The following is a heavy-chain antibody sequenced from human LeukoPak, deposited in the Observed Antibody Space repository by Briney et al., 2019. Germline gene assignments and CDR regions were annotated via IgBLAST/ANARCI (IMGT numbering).Heavy chain of an antibody. V-gene: IGHV1-69*13. J-gene: IGHJ5*02. D-gene: IGHD6-19*01. CDR1: GGTFSKYT. CDR2: ITPLFGTA. Sequence: GASVKVSCKASGGTFSKYTISWVRQRPGQGLEWMGGITPLFGTANYAQKFQGRVTITADESASTAYMELSSLRSEDTAVYYCARDAVAGTFDPWGQGTLVTVSS. CDR3: ARDAVAGTFDP.